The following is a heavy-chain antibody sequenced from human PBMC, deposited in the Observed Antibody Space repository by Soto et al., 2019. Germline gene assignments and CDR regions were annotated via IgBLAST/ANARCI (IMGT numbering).Heavy chain of an antibody. D-gene: IGHD2-21*01. V-gene: IGHV1-46*01. CDR1: GYSFTTYF. CDR3: ARGYCGGDVCYAGSSANRYGMDG. J-gene: IGHJ6*02. Sequence: ASVKVSCKASGYSFTTYFMYWVRRAPGQGLEWMGVINPNAGDTSHAQKFQGRLALTRDTSTSAVYMVLSSLTSEDTATYYCARGYCGGDVCYAGSSANRYGMDGWGQGTTVTVSS. CDR2: INPNAGDT.